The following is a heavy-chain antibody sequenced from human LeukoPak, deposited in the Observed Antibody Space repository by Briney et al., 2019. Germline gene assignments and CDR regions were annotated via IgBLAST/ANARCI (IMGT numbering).Heavy chain of an antibody. J-gene: IGHJ5*02. CDR2: INPNSGGT. Sequence: ASVKVSCKASGYTFTGYYMHWVRQAPGQGLEWMGWINPNSGGTNYAQKFQGRVTMTRDTSISTAYMELSRLRSDDTAVYYCARGLYSSSWYTLLNWFDPGGQGTLVTVSS. V-gene: IGHV1-2*02. CDR3: ARGLYSSSWYTLLNWFDP. CDR1: GYTFTGYY. D-gene: IGHD6-13*01.